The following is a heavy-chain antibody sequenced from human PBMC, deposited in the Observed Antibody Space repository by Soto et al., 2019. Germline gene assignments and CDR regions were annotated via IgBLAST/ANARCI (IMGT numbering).Heavy chain of an antibody. CDR3: ASGGKRAFDI. J-gene: IGHJ3*02. Sequence: KSSETLSLTCTVSGGSISSGGYYWSWIRQHPGKGLEWIGYIYYSGSTYYNPSLKSRVTISVDTSKNQFSLKLSSVTAADTAVYYCASGGKRAFDIWGQGTMVTVSS. CDR2: IYYSGST. D-gene: IGHD2-15*01. CDR1: GGSISSGGYY. V-gene: IGHV4-31*03.